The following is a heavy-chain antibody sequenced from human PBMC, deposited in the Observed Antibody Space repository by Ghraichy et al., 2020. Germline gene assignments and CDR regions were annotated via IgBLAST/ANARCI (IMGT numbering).Heavy chain of an antibody. CDR2: IYYSGST. Sequence: SETLSLTCTVSGGSISSSSYYWGWIRQPPGKGLEWIGSIYYSGSTYYNPSLKSRFTISVDTSKNQFSLKLSSVTAADTAVYYCARLAVILEWLFTYYFDYWGQGTLVTVSS. CDR3: ARLAVILEWLFTYYFDY. V-gene: IGHV4-39*01. CDR1: GGSISSSSYY. D-gene: IGHD3-3*01. J-gene: IGHJ4*02.